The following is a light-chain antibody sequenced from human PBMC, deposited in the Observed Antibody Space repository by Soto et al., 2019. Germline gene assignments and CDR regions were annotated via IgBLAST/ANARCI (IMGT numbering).Light chain of an antibody. CDR2: DVS. J-gene: IGLJ1*01. CDR3: ASYTSSTTPHYV. V-gene: IGLV2-14*03. CDR1: SSDVGAYNY. Sequence: QSVLTQPASVSGSPGQSITISCTGTSSDVGAYNYASWYQQHPDKAPKLMIYDVSSRPSGVSSRSSGSKSGNTASLTISGLQAEDEADYYCASYTSSTTPHYVFGAGTKVTVL.